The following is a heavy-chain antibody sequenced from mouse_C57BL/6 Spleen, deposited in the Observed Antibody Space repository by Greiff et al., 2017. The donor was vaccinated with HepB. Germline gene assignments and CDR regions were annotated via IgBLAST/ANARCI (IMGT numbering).Heavy chain of an antibody. J-gene: IGHJ4*01. D-gene: IGHD2-4*01. CDR2: INPYNGGT. CDR3: ARGDYDDSYYAMDY. Sequence: EVQLQQSGPVLVKPGASVKMSCKASGYTFTDYYMNWVKQSHGKSLEWIGVINPYNGGTSYNQKFKGKATLTVDKSSSTAYMELNSLTAEDSAVYYCARGDYDDSYYAMDYWGQGTSVTVSS. V-gene: IGHV1-19*01. CDR1: GYTFTDYY.